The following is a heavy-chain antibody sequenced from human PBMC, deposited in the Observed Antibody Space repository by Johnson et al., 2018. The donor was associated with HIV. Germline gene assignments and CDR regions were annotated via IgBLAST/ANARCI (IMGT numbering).Heavy chain of an antibody. V-gene: IGHV3-7*03. CDR1: GFTFSNAW. D-gene: IGHD6-25*01. CDR3: ARDETQRRYALTAFDI. CDR2: IWYDGSNK. J-gene: IGHJ3*02. Sequence: EVQLVESGGGLVKPGGSLRLSCAASGFTFSNAWMSWVRQAPGKGLEWVAVIWYDGSNKYYVDSVKGRFTIFRDNAKNSLYLQMNSLRAEDTAFYYCARDETQRRYALTAFDIWGQGTLVTVSS.